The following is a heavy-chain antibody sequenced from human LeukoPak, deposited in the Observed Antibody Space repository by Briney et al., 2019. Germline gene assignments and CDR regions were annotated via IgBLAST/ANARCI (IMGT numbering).Heavy chain of an antibody. CDR2: IYYSGST. CDR3: ARGVGSSYFDY. CDR1: GGSISSYL. D-gene: IGHD6-13*01. J-gene: IGHJ4*02. Sequence: SETLSLTCTVSGGSISSYLWSWIRQPPGKGLEWIGYIYYSGSTNYNPSLKSRVTISVDTSKNQFSLKLSSVTAADTAVYYCARGVGSSYFDYWGQGTLVTVSS. V-gene: IGHV4-59*01.